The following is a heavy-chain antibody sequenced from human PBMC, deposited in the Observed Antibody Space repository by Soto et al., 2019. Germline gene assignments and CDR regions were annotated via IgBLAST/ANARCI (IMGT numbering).Heavy chain of an antibody. CDR2: IYYSGST. V-gene: IGHV4-61*08. D-gene: IGHD3-10*01. J-gene: IGHJ4*02. CDR1: GGSISSGGYY. Sequence: PSETLSLTCTVSGGSISSGGYYWSWIRQHPGKGLEWIGYIYYSGSTNYNPSLKSRVTISVDTSKNQFSLKLSSVTAADTAVYYCARGILWFGESTTYYFDYWGQGTLVTVSS. CDR3: ARGILWFGESTTYYFDY.